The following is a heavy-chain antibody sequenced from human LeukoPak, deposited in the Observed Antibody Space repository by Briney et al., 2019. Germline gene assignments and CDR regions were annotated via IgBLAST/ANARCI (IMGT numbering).Heavy chain of an antibody. J-gene: IGHJ5*02. Sequence: PGGSRELSFAASGFTFRSYGRHWVGRAPARGREWGAVISYDGSNKYYADSVKGRFTISRDNSKNTLYLQMNSLRAEDTAVYYCAKDGIPLVIQKGNWFDPWGQGTLVTVSS. CDR1: GFTFRSYG. CDR2: ISYDGSNK. V-gene: IGHV3-30*18. D-gene: IGHD3-9*01. CDR3: AKDGIPLVIQKGNWFDP.